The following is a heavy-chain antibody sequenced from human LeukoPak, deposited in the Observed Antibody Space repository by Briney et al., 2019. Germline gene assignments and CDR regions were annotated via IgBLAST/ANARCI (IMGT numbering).Heavy chain of an antibody. J-gene: IGHJ4*02. CDR2: ISSSGSTI. CDR3: ARPVTMTTVTSWVY. D-gene: IGHD4-17*01. Sequence: PGGSLRLSCAASGFTFSDYYMSWIRQAPGKGLEWVSYISSSGSTIYYADSVKGRFTISRDNAKNSLYLQMNSLRAEDTAVYYCARPVTMTTVTSWVYWGQGTLVTVSS. CDR1: GFTFSDYY. V-gene: IGHV3-11*04.